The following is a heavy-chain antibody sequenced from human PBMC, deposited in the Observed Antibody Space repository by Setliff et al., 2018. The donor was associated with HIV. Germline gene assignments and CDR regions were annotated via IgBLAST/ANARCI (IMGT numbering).Heavy chain of an antibody. CDR3: AREQTTVTGGYYYYYYGMDV. J-gene: IGHJ6*02. CDR1: GFTFSSYE. V-gene: IGHV3-48*03. Sequence: GGSLRLSCAASGFTFSSYEMNWVRQAPGKGLEWVSYISSSGRSIYYADSVKGRFTISRDNAKNSLFLQMNSLRAEDTAVYYCAREQTTVTGGYYYYYYGMDVWGQGTTVTVSS. CDR2: ISSSGRSI. D-gene: IGHD4-17*01.